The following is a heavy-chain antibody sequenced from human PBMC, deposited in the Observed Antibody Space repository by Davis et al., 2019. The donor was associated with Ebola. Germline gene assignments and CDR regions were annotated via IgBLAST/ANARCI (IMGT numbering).Heavy chain of an antibody. CDR3: ARDRITILDAQKNYYYGMDV. CDR2: IYYSGST. Sequence: PSETLSLTCTVSGGSVSSGSYYWSWIRQPPGKGLEWIGYIYYSGSTNYNPSLKSRVTISVDTSKNQFSLKLSSVTAADTAVYYCARDRITILDAQKNYYYGMDVWGQGTTVTVSS. J-gene: IGHJ6*02. D-gene: IGHD3-3*01. V-gene: IGHV4-61*01. CDR1: GGSVSSGSYY.